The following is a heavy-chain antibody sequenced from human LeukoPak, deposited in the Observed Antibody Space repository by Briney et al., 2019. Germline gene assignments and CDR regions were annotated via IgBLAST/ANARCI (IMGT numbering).Heavy chain of an antibody. J-gene: IGHJ4*02. V-gene: IGHV3-21*01. Sequence: PGGSRRLSCAASGFTFSSYSMNWVRQGPGKGLEWSSSISSSGSYIYYAGSVKGRFTISTDNAKNSLYLRLRRQRAEDTAVYYCARTVATIRVGFDYWGQGTLVTVSS. D-gene: IGHD5-12*01. CDR2: ISSSGSYI. CDR3: ARTVATIRVGFDY. CDR1: GFTFSSYS.